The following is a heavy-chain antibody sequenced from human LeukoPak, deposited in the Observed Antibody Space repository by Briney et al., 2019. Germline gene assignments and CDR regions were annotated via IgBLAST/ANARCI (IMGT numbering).Heavy chain of an antibody. CDR2: ISGSGGST. J-gene: IGHJ4*02. CDR3: AKSTLLLWFGED. V-gene: IGHV3-23*01. CDR1: GFTFSSYA. D-gene: IGHD3-10*01. Sequence: GGSLRLSCAASGFTFSSYAMSWVRQALGKGLEWVSAISGSGGSTYYADSVKGRFTISRDNSKNTLYLQMNSLRAEDTAVYYCAKSTLLLWFGEDWGQGTLVTVSS.